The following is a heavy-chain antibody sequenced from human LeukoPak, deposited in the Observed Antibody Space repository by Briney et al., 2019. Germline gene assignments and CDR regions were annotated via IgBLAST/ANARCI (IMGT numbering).Heavy chain of an antibody. CDR1: GFTFSSYS. J-gene: IGHJ3*02. D-gene: IGHD3-9*01. CDR2: ISSSSSYI. V-gene: IGHV3-21*01. Sequence: PGGSVRLSCAASGFTFSSYSMNWVRQAPGKGLEWVSSISSSSSYIYYADSVKGRFTISRDNAKNSLYLQMNSLRAEDTAVYYCARNYYDILTGYYTDAFDIWGQGTMVTVSS. CDR3: ARNYYDILTGYYTDAFDI.